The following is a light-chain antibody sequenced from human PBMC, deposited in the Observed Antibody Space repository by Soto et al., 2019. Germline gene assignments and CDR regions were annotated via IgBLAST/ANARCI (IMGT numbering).Light chain of an antibody. CDR2: AAA. J-gene: IGKJ4*01. V-gene: IGKV1-39*01. Sequence: DIQLTQSPSSLSASVGDRVTITCRASENINNYLNWYQQKPGKAPNLLIYAAASLHSGVPSRFSGSGVGTDCTLTISSLQHEDFATYYCQQTYTTPPLTFCGGTRVEIK. CDR1: ENINNY. CDR3: QQTYTTPPLT.